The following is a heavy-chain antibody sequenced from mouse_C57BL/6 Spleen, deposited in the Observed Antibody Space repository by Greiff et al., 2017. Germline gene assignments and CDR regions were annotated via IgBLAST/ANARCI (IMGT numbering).Heavy chain of an antibody. CDR3: ARGDYYGSGDLDG. Sequence: QVQLKQPGAELVRPGSSVKLSCKASGYTFTSYWMHWVKQRPIQGLEWIGNIDPSDSETHYNQKFKDKATLTVDKSSSTAYMQLSSLTSEDSAVYYCARGDYYGSGDLDGWGQGTTLTVSS. V-gene: IGHV1-52*01. CDR2: IDPSDSET. CDR1: GYTFTSYW. J-gene: IGHJ2*01. D-gene: IGHD1-1*01.